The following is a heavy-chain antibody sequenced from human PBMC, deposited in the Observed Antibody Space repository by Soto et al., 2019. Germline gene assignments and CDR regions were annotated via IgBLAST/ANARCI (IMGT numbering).Heavy chain of an antibody. V-gene: IGHV1-24*01. J-gene: IGHJ4*02. Sequence: GASVNVSCKVSGYTLTELSMHWVRQAPGKGLEWMGGFDPEDGETIYAQKFQGRVTMTEDTSTDTAYMELSSLRSEDTAVYYCATVGGGSYLVFDYWGQGTLVTVSS. D-gene: IGHD1-26*01. CDR3: ATVGGGSYLVFDY. CDR1: GYTLTELS. CDR2: FDPEDGET.